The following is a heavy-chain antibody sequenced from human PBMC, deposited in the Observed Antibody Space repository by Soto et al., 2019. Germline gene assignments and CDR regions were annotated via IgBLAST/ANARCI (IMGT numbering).Heavy chain of an antibody. J-gene: IGHJ4*02. CDR1: CCSIRSPNFS. V-gene: IGHV4-31*03. CDR2: IYYNVTT. Sequence: LFPISPFICCSIRSPNFSWSLIRQHPRKGPECIGNIYYNVTTTCSPSLESRLTISLDPSKNQFSLTLKSVTAADTAVYYCTRDAPLWFGELGQRGQGTLVTVS. CDR3: TRDAPLWFGELGQ. D-gene: IGHD3-10*01.